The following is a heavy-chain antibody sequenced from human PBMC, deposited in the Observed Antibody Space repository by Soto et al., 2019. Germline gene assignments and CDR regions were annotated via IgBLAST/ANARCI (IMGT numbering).Heavy chain of an antibody. CDR1: GFTFSSYG. V-gene: IGHV3-30*03. J-gene: IGHJ4*02. D-gene: IGHD6-19*01. CDR2: ISYDGSNK. CDR3: AGVQWLAHRWVFDY. Sequence: GGSLRLSCAASGFTFSSYGMHWVRQAPGKGLEWVAVISYDGSNKYYADSVKGRFTISRDNSKNTLYLQMNSLRAEDTAVYYCAGVQWLAHRWVFDYWGQGTLVTVSS.